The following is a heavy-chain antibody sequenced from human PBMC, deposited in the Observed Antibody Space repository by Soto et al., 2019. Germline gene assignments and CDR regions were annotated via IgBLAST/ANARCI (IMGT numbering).Heavy chain of an antibody. J-gene: IGHJ6*02. CDR1: AFSLSTGGVG. V-gene: IGHV2-5*02. D-gene: IGHD2-21*02. Sequence: QITLKESGPTLVKPTQTLTLTCTFSAFSLSTGGVGVGWIRQPPGKALEWLALIYWDDDKRYSPSLRSRLTITKDTSKNQVVLTMTSMDPVDTATYYCIQSRGGGDCLQTYASYYYYGMDVWGQGTTVTVSS. CDR3: IQSRGGGDCLQTYASYYYYGMDV. CDR2: IYWDDDK.